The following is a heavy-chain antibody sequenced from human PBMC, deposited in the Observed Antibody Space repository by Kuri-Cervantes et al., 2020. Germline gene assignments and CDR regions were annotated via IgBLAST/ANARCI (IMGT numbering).Heavy chain of an antibody. CDR3: AKGLLYCSSTSCYTVYYYCYGMDV. D-gene: IGHD2-2*02. Sequence: GGSLRLSCAASGFTFSSFAMTWVRQAPGKGLEWVSAISGSGGSTYYADSVKGRFTISRDNSKNTLYLQMNSLRAEDTAVYYCAKGLLYCSSTSCYTVYYYCYGMDVWGQGTTVTVSS. CDR1: GFTFSSFA. CDR2: ISGSGGST. J-gene: IGHJ6*02. V-gene: IGHV3-23*01.